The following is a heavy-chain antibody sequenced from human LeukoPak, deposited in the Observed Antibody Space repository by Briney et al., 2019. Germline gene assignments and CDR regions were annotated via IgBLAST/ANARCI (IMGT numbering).Heavy chain of an antibody. V-gene: IGHV3-30*02. CDR3: AKAYIERYSERDDYMDV. CDR1: GFTFSSYG. J-gene: IGHJ6*03. CDR2: IRYDGSNK. D-gene: IGHD5-18*01. Sequence: GGSLRLSCAASGFTFSSYGMHWVRQAPGKGLEWVAFIRYDGSNKYYADSVKGRFTISRDNSKNTLYLQMNSLRAEDTAVYYCAKAYIERYSERDDYMDVWGKGTTVTVSS.